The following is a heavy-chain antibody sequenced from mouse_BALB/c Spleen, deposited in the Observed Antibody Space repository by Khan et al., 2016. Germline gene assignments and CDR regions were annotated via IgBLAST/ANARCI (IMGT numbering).Heavy chain of an antibody. J-gene: IGHJ1*01. CDR1: VYSITSGYY. V-gene: IGHV3-6*02. Sequence: EVKLEESGPGLVKPSQSLSLTCSVTVYSITSGYYWNWIRQFPGNTLEWLGYIGYDVNNNYNPYLKNRISITRDTSENQFFLKLKSVTSEDTATHYCARGGYYGSSHYWFFDVWGAVTTVTVSS. D-gene: IGHD1-1*01. CDR2: IGYDVNN. CDR3: ARGGYYGSSHYWFFDV.